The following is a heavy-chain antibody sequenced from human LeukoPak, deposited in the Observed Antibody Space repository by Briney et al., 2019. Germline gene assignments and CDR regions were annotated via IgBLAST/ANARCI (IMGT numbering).Heavy chain of an antibody. CDR1: GYTFTSYY. CDR3: ARDQVAASIAVAGYFDY. V-gene: IGHV1-46*01. Sequence: ASVKVSCKASGYTFTSYYMHWVRQAPGQGLEWMGIINPSGGSTSYAQKFQGRVTMTRDTSTSTVYMELSSLRSEDTAVYYCARDQVAASIAVAGYFDYWGQGTLVTISS. J-gene: IGHJ4*02. CDR2: INPSGGST. D-gene: IGHD6-19*01.